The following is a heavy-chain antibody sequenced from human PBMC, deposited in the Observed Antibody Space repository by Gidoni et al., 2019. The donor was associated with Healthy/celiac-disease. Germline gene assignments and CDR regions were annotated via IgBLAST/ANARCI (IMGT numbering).Heavy chain of an antibody. Sequence: EVQLVESGGGLVQPGGSLRLSCAASGFTFSSYWLSWVRQAPGKGLEWVANIKQDGSEKYYVDSVKGRFTISRDNAKNSLYLQMNSLRAEDTAVYYCASDPLPIYDFWSGYPGGRGAFDIWGQGTMVTVSS. CDR3: ASDPLPIYDFWSGYPGGRGAFDI. J-gene: IGHJ3*02. CDR1: GFTFSSYW. CDR2: IKQDGSEK. V-gene: IGHV3-7*01. D-gene: IGHD3-3*01.